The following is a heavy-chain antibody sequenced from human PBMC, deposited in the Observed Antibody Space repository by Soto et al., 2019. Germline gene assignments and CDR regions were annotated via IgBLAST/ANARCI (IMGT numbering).Heavy chain of an antibody. Sequence: QVQLQESGPGLVKPSQTLSLTCTVSGGSISSGGYYWSWIRQHPGKGLEWMGYISYSGSTYYNPSLESRVTIAVDTSKNQFSLKLSSVTAADTAVYYCARDALSRDSIWGQGTLVTVSS. CDR3: ARDALSRDSI. V-gene: IGHV4-31*03. CDR1: GGSISSGGYY. CDR2: ISYSGST. J-gene: IGHJ4*02. D-gene: IGHD3-22*01.